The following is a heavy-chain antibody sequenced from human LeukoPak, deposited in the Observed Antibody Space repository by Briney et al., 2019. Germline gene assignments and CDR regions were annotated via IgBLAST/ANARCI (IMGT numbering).Heavy chain of an antibody. D-gene: IGHD3-9*01. CDR2: IYHSRRT. Sequence: LSLTCAVSGGTISSYGYNWGWLPQPPGKGLVWSGYIYHSRRTYYNPSLKRRITISVDRSKNQLHLKLRSVNDADTGVDYCARAMLTYVFLTGYYLYDAFDIWGQGTMVTVSS. V-gene: IGHV4-30-2*01. CDR1: GGTISSYGYN. CDR3: ARAMLTYVFLTGYYLYDAFDI. J-gene: IGHJ3*02.